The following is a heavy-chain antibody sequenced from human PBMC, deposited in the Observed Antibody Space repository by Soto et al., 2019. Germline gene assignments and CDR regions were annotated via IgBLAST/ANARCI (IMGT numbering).Heavy chain of an antibody. CDR1: GFTFSSYG. CDR3: APLPSTDYCYGMDV. V-gene: IGHV3-30*03. J-gene: IGHJ6*02. CDR2: ISYDGSNK. Sequence: PGGSLRLSCAASGFTFSSYGMHWVRQAPGKGLEWVAVISYDGSNKYYADSVKGRFTISRDNSKNTLYLQMNSLRAEDTAVYYCAPLPSTDYCYGMDVWGQGTTVTVSS.